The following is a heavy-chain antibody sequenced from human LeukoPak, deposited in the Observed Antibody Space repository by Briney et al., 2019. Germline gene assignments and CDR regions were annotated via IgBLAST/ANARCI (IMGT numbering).Heavy chain of an antibody. J-gene: IGHJ4*02. CDR1: GYSISSGYY. CDR3: VRAADY. V-gene: IGHV4-38-2*02. CDR2: IYHSGST. Sequence: PSETLSLTCTVSGYSISSGYYWGWIRQPPGKGLEWIGSIYHSGSTYYNPSLKSRVTISVDTSKNQFSLKLSSVTAADTVVYYCVRAADYWGQGTLVTVSS.